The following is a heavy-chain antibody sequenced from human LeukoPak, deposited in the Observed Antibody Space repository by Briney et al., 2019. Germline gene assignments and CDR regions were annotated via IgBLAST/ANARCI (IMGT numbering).Heavy chain of an antibody. CDR1: GYGFTSYW. CDR3: ARRCSSSSCPFDY. D-gene: IGHD2-2*01. CDR2: IDPSDSYT. J-gene: IGHJ4*02. Sequence: GESLKISCKGSGYGFTSYWISWVRQMPGKGLEWMGRIDPSDSYTNYSPSFQGHVTISADKSISTAYLQWSSLKASDTAMYYCARRCSSSSCPFDYWGQGTLVTVSS. V-gene: IGHV5-10-1*01.